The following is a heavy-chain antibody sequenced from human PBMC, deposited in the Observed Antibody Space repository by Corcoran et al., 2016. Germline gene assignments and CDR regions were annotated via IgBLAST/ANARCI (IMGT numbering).Heavy chain of an antibody. CDR1: GGTFSSYA. D-gene: IGHD6-19*01. J-gene: IGHJ6*02. CDR2: IIPIFGTA. CDR3: ARCSGWYKASYYYGMDV. V-gene: IGHV1-69*01. Sequence: QVQLVQSGAEVKKPGSSVKVSCKASGGTFSSYAISWVRQAPGQGLEWLGGIIPIFGTANYAQKFQGRVTITTDESTSTAYMELSSLRSEDTPAYYCARCSGWYKASYYYGMDVFGQGTSVTVS.